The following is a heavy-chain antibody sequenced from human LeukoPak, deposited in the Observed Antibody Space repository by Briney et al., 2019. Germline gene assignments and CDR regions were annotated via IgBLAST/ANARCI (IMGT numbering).Heavy chain of an antibody. V-gene: IGHV1-24*01. D-gene: IGHD5-18*01. CDR1: GYTLTELS. Sequence: ASVKVSCKVSGYTLTELSMHWVRQAPGKGLEWMGGFDPEDGETIYAQKFQGRVFMTRDTSTSTVYMELSSLRSEDTAVYYCARVDTAIHDAFDIWGQGTMVTVSS. CDR3: ARVDTAIHDAFDI. J-gene: IGHJ3*02. CDR2: FDPEDGET.